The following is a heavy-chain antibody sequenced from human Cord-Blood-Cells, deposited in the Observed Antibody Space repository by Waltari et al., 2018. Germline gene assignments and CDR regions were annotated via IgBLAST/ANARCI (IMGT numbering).Heavy chain of an antibody. Sequence: VQLVVSGGGLVPPGGSLRLSCTASGFTFCRSWTHWLRHAPGKGLVWVSRINSYGSNKSYADSVKGRFTISRDNAKNTLYLQMNSLRAEDTAVYYCAREGCTNGVCYDAFDIWGQGTMVTVSS. D-gene: IGHD2-8*01. J-gene: IGHJ3*02. CDR3: AREGCTNGVCYDAFDI. CDR2: INSYGSNK. CDR1: GFTFCRSW. V-gene: IGHV3-74*01.